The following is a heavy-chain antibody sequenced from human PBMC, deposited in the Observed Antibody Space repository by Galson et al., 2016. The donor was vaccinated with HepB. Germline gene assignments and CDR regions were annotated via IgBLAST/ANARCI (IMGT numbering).Heavy chain of an antibody. Sequence: SETLSLTCTVSGGSISHYYWSWIRQPPGKGLEWIGYIYDSGTTEYNPSLKSRVTLSVDTSKKHFSLKLRSVTTADTAVYYCARDLVYAGTTHGMDVWGQGTTVTVSS. CDR1: GGSISHYY. V-gene: IGHV4-59*01. D-gene: IGHD1-7*01. CDR3: ARDLVYAGTTHGMDV. CDR2: IYDSGTT. J-gene: IGHJ6*02.